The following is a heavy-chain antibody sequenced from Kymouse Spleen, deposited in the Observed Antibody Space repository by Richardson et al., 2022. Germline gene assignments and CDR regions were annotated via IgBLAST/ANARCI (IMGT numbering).Heavy chain of an antibody. CDR2: INHSGST. D-gene: IGHD2-8*01. CDR1: GGSFSGYY. CDR3: ARGLHCTNGVCYGAFFDY. J-gene: IGHJ4*02. Sequence: QVQLQQWGAGLLKPSETLSLTCAVYGGSFSGYYWSWIRQPPGKGLEWIGEINHSGSTNYNPSLKSRVTISVDTSKNQFSLKLSSVTAADTAVYYCARGLHCTNGVCYGAFFDYWGQGTLVTVSS. V-gene: IGHV4-34*01.